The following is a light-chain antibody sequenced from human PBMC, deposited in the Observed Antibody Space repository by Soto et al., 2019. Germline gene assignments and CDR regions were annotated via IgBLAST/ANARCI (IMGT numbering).Light chain of an antibody. CDR2: QDR. CDR1: KLGDKY. V-gene: IGLV3-1*01. J-gene: IGLJ2*01. Sequence: SYELTQPPSVSVSPGQTASITCSGDKLGDKYVCWYQQRPGQSPVLVIYQDRKRPSRIPERFSGSNSGNTATLTISGTQAMDEADYYCQAWDSSTLVFGGGTKLTVL. CDR3: QAWDSSTLV.